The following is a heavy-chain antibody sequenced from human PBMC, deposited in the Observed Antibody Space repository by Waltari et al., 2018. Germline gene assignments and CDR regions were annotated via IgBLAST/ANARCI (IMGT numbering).Heavy chain of an antibody. V-gene: IGHV4-34*01. CDR1: GGSSSGYY. CDR3: ARRGDFWSGRLRSNWFDP. Sequence: QVQLQQWGAGLLKPSETLSLTCAVYGGSSSGYYWSWIRQPPGKGLEWIGEINHSGSTNYNPSLKSRVTISVDTSKNQFSLKLSSVTAADTAVYYCARRGDFWSGRLRSNWFDPWGQGTLVTVSS. D-gene: IGHD3-3*01. J-gene: IGHJ5*02. CDR2: INHSGST.